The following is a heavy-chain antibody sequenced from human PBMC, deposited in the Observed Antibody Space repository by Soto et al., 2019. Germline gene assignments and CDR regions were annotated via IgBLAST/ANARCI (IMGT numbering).Heavy chain of an antibody. J-gene: IGHJ5*02. CDR3: ARRQNSLHWFDP. V-gene: IGHV4-39*01. D-gene: IGHD3-16*02. CDR1: GGSISSSSYY. Sequence: SETLSLTCTVSGGSISSSSYYWGWIRQPPGKGLEWIGSIYYSGSTYYNPSLKSRVTISVDTSKNQFSLKLSSVTAADTAVYYCARRQNSLHWFDPWGQGTLVTVSS. CDR2: IYYSGST.